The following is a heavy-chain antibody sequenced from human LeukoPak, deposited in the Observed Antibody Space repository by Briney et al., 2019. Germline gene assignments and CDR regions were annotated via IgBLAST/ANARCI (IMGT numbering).Heavy chain of an antibody. CDR1: GYTFTGYF. Sequence: ASVKVSCKASGYTFTGYFMHWVRQAPGQGLEGMGWIKTNSGGTKYAQKFQGRVTMTRDTSISTAYMELTRLRSDDTAVYYCAREEAATPSDFDYWGQGTLVTVSS. V-gene: IGHV1-2*02. CDR2: IKTNSGGT. D-gene: IGHD6-25*01. J-gene: IGHJ4*02. CDR3: AREEAATPSDFDY.